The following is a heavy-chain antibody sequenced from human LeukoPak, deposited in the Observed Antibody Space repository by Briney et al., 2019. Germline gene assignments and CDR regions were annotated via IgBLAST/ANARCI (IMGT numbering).Heavy chain of an antibody. Sequence: GEPLKISCKGSGYSFTSYWIGWVRQMPGKGLEWMGIIYPGDSDTRYSPSFQGQVTISADKSISTAYLQWSSLKASDTAMYYCASNERCSSTSCYAFDYWGQGTLVTVSS. CDR1: GYSFTSYW. D-gene: IGHD2-2*01. J-gene: IGHJ4*02. CDR3: ASNERCSSTSCYAFDY. V-gene: IGHV5-51*01. CDR2: IYPGDSDT.